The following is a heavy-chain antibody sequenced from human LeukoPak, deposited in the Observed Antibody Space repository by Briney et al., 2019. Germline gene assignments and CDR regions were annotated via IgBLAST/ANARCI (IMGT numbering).Heavy chain of an antibody. CDR1: GFTFSDYY. Sequence: GGSLRLSCAASGFTFSDYYMSWIRQAPGKGLEWVSYISNSGSIIYYVDSVKGRFTISRDNAKNSLYLQMNSLRAEDTAIYYCARGQCSGDSRYSLFDYWGQGTLVTVSS. V-gene: IGHV3-11*01. J-gene: IGHJ4*02. CDR2: ISNSGSII. CDR3: ARGQCSGDSRYSLFDY. D-gene: IGHD2-15*01.